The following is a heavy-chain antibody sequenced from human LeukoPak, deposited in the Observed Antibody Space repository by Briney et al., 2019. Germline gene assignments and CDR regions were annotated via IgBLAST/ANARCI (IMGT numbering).Heavy chain of an antibody. V-gene: IGHV4-4*07. D-gene: IGHD6-13*01. J-gene: IGHJ6*03. CDR1: GGSISSYY. CDR3: ARDRVDSSSWFQYYYYYYMDV. CDR2: IYTSGST. Sequence: SETLSLTCTVSGGSISSYYWSWIRQPAGKGLEWIGRIYTSGSTNYNPSLKSRVTMSVDTSKNQFSLKLSSVTAADTAVYYCARDRVDSSSWFQYYYYYYMDVWGKGTTVTISS.